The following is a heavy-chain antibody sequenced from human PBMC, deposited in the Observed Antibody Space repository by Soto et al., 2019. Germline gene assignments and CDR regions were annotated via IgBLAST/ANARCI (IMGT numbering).Heavy chain of an antibody. J-gene: IGHJ4*02. CDR2: IYHSGST. V-gene: IGHV4-59*04. D-gene: IGHD3-3*01. Sequence: SETLSLTCTVSGGSISSYYWSWIRQPPGKGPEWIGYIYHSGSTYYNPSLKSRVTISVDRSKNQFSLKLSSVTAADTAVYYCAAGAIFGVVPLDYWGQGTLVTVSS. CDR3: AAGAIFGVVPLDY. CDR1: GGSISSYY.